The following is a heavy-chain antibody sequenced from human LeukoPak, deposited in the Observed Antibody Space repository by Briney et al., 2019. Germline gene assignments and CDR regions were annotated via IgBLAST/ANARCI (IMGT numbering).Heavy chain of an antibody. CDR1: GFTFNDYG. Sequence: PGRSLRLSCAASGFTFNDYGMHWVRQAPGKGLEWVAVIWYDGSNKYYADSVKGRFTISRDNPKNTLYLQVNSLRAEDTAVYYCATHCSSTSCYMYWGQGTLVTVSS. V-gene: IGHV3-33*01. J-gene: IGHJ4*02. CDR2: IWYDGSNK. CDR3: ATHCSSTSCYMY. D-gene: IGHD2-2*02.